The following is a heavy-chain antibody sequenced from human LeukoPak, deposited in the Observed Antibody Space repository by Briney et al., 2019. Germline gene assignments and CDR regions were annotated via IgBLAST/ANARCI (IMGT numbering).Heavy chain of an antibody. CDR2: IDPSGGST. D-gene: IGHD5-12*01. J-gene: IGHJ4*02. V-gene: IGHV1-46*01. Sequence: ASVKVSCKASGYTFTSYYMHWVRQPPGQGLEWMGIIDPSGGSTSYAQKFQGRVTMTRDTSTSTVYMGLSNRRSVDTAVYYSARAQDIVAGLWFDYWDEGTLVTVSS. CDR3: ARAQDIVAGLWFDY. CDR1: GYTFTSYY.